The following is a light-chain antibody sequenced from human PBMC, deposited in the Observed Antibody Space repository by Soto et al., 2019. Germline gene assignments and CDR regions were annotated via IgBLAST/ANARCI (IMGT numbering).Light chain of an antibody. CDR2: GAS. Sequence: EIVLTQSPGTLSLSPGERATLSCRASQSVSSSYLAWYQQKPGQAPRLLIYGASSRATGIPDRFSGSGSGKNFTLYISRMEAEDFGWYYCQQYGSPPLTFGGGTKVEIK. CDR1: QSVSSSY. V-gene: IGKV3-20*01. J-gene: IGKJ4*01. CDR3: QQYGSPPLT.